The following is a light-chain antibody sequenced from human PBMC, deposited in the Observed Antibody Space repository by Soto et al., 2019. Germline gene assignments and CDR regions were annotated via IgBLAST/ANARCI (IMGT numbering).Light chain of an antibody. CDR3: QQFVSSPIT. V-gene: IGKV3-20*01. Sequence: EIVFTQSPCTLSLSPGERTTLSCWASQSVSSGYLAWYQHKPGQAPRLLMSGASSRATGIPDRFSGSGSGTDFTLTISRLEPEDFAVYYCQQFVSSPITFGGGTKVDIK. CDR2: GAS. CDR1: QSVSSGY. J-gene: IGKJ4*01.